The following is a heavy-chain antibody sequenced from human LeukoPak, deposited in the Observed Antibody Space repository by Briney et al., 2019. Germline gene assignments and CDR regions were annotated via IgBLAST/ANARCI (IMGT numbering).Heavy chain of an antibody. J-gene: IGHJ4*02. CDR1: GYTFTSYY. CDR3: ARGGGYYYDSSGYYIDY. CDR2: INPSGGST. Sequence: ASVKVSCKASGYTFTSYYMHWVRQAPGQGLEWMGIINPSGGSTSYAQKFQGRVTMTRDTSTSTVYMELSSLRSEDTAVYYCARGGGYYYDSSGYYIDYWGQGTLVTVSS. V-gene: IGHV1-46*01. D-gene: IGHD3-22*01.